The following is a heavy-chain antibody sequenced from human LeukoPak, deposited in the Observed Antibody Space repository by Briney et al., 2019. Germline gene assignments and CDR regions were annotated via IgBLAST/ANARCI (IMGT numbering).Heavy chain of an antibody. CDR1: GFTFSSYS. Sequence: GGSLRLSCAASGFTFSSYSMNWVRQAPGKGLEWVSYISSSSTTIYYADSVKGRFTISRDNAKNSLFLQMNNLRDEDTGVYYCARDRTSGYSYASDYWGQGTLVTVSS. J-gene: IGHJ4*02. D-gene: IGHD5-18*01. V-gene: IGHV3-48*02. CDR2: ISSSSTTI. CDR3: ARDRTSGYSYASDY.